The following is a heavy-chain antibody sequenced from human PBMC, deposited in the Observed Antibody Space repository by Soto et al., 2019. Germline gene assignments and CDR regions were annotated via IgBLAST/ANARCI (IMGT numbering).Heavy chain of an antibody. V-gene: IGHV1-46*02. CDR1: GYILNSYN. Sequence: ASVKVSCKASGYILNSYNMNWVRQAPGQGLEWMGIINPSSVRTSYAQKFQGRVTMTRDTFTSTVYMELGSLGSEDTAVYYCARSYCAGDCPNNAFDIWG. D-gene: IGHD2-21*02. CDR3: ARSYCAGDCPNNAFDI. CDR2: INPSSVRT. J-gene: IGHJ3*02.